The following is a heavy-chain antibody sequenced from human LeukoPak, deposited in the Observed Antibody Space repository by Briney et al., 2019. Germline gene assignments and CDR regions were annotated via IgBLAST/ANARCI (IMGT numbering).Heavy chain of an antibody. Sequence: SVKISCKASGGTFSSYAISWVRQAPGQGLEWMGGIIPIFGTANYAQKFQGRVTITADESTSTAYMELSSLRSEDTAVYYCARGINSSGFYDAFDIWGQGTMVTVSP. CDR1: GGTFSSYA. CDR2: IIPIFGTA. V-gene: IGHV1-69*13. J-gene: IGHJ3*02. CDR3: ARGINSSGFYDAFDI. D-gene: IGHD6-19*01.